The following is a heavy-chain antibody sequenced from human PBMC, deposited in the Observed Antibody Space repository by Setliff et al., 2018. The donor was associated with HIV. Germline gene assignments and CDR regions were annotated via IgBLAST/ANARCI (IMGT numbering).Heavy chain of an antibody. J-gene: IGHJ6*02. V-gene: IGHV3-48*03. CDR1: GFTFRNYK. CDR3: AREYLYYNLYNGSPVYGMDV. D-gene: IGHD3-3*01. CDR2: ISIGSGGAI. Sequence: PGGSLRLSCAASGFTFRNYKFNWVRQAPGRGLEWVSSISIGSGGAIDYADSVQGRFTISRDNSKNSLYLQMNSLRVEDTAVYYCAREYLYYNLYNGSPVYGMDVWGQGTTVTVSS.